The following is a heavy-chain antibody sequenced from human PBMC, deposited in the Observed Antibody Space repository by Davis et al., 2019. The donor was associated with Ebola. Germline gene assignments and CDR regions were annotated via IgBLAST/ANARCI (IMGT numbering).Heavy chain of an antibody. Sequence: AASVKVSCKASGYTFTSYAMNWVRQAPGQGLEWMAWINTNTGNPTYAQGFTGRFVFSLDSSVSTAYLQISSLKAEDTAVYYCGRCEENPDTTMVSCFDYWGQGTLVTVSS. CDR1: GYTFTSYA. D-gene: IGHD5-18*01. CDR2: INTNTGNP. J-gene: IGHJ4*02. CDR3: GRCEENPDTTMVSCFDY. V-gene: IGHV7-4-1*02.